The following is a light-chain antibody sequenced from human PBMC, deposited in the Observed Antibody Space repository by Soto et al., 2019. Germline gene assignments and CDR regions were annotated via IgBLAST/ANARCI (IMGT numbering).Light chain of an antibody. CDR2: QAS. Sequence: DIQMTQSPSTLSASVGDRVTITCRASQSVSSYFAWYQQKPGKAPSLLIFQASGLESGVPSRFSGSGSGTEFTLTISSLQHDDFATYYCQQYNTSFYTFGQGTKLEIK. CDR1: QSVSSY. CDR3: QQYNTSFYT. J-gene: IGKJ2*01. V-gene: IGKV1-5*03.